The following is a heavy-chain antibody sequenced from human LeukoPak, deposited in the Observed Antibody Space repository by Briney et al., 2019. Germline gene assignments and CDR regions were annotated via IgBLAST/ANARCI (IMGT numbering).Heavy chain of an antibody. CDR2: INSDGSST. CDR1: GFTFSSYW. V-gene: IGHV3-74*01. D-gene: IGHD3-3*01. J-gene: IGHJ4*02. Sequence: GGSLRLPCAASGFTFSSYWMHWVRQAPGRGLVWVSRINSDGSSTSYADSVKGRFTISRDNAKNTLYLQMNSLRAEDTAVYYCARAHYDLWSGYRSSFDYWGQGTLVTVSS. CDR3: ARAHYDLWSGYRSSFDY.